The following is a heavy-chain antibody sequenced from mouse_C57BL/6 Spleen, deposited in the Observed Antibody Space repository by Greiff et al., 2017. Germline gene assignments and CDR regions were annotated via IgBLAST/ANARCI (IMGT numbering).Heavy chain of an antibody. CDR3: ARYDYDGAWFAY. CDR1: GYTFTSYG. CDR2: IYPRSGNT. V-gene: IGHV1-81*01. J-gene: IGHJ3*01. D-gene: IGHD2-4*01. Sequence: LVESGAELARPGASVKLSCKASGYTFTSYGISWVKQRTGQGLEWIGEIYPRSGNTYYNEKFKGKDTLTADKSSSTAYMELRSLTSEDSAVYFCARYDYDGAWFAYWGQGTLVTVSA.